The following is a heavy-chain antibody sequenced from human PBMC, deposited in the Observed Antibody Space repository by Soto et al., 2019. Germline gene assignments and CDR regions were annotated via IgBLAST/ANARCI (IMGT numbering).Heavy chain of an antibody. J-gene: IGHJ6*02. CDR3: ARRYCSSASCPRNYYGMDV. CDR2: IDPIDSYT. Sequence: SGESLKISCQGSGYNFASYWISWVRQMPGKGLEWMGRIDPIDSYTNYSPSFQGHVTISADKSISTAYLQWSSLKASDTAMYYCARRYCSSASCPRNYYGMDVWGQGTTVTVPS. V-gene: IGHV5-10-1*01. D-gene: IGHD2-2*01. CDR1: GYNFASYW.